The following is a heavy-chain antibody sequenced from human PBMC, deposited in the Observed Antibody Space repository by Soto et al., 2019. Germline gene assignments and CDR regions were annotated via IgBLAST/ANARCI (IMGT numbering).Heavy chain of an antibody. CDR1: GYTFTSYG. J-gene: IGHJ3*02. Sequence: ASVKVSCKASGYTFTSYGISWVRQAPGQGLEWIGWISAYNGNTNYAQKLQGRVTMTTDTSTSTAYMELRSLRSDDTAVYYCARDGLNNYYDSSGYPSPGAFDIWGQGTMVTVSS. V-gene: IGHV1-18*01. CDR3: ARDGLNNYYDSSGYPSPGAFDI. D-gene: IGHD3-22*01. CDR2: ISAYNGNT.